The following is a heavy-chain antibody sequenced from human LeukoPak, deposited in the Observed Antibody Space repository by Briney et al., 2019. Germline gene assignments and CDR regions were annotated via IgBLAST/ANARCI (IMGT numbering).Heavy chain of an antibody. CDR2: IIPIFCKA. J-gene: IGHJ6*04. V-gene: IGHV1-69*06. D-gene: IGHD3-10*01. CDR1: VGTFSSYA. CDR3: ARDRSITMVRGGNYYYCMDV. Sequence: SVTVSFKASVGTFSSYASSWVRQAPGQRLEWMGGIIPIFCKANYAQKFQGRVTITADKSTSRAYMELSSLRSEDTAVYCCARDRSITMVRGGNYYYCMDVWGKGTTVTVSS.